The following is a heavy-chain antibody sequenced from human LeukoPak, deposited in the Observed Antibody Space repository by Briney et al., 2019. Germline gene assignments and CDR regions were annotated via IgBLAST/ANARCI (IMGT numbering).Heavy chain of an antibody. J-gene: IGHJ3*02. Sequence: SVKVSCKASGGTFSSYAISWVRQAPGQGLEWMGGIIPIFGTANYAQKFQGRVTITADESTSTAYMELSSLRSEDTAVYFFARDTAYDILTGFRAFDIWGQGTMVTVSS. D-gene: IGHD3-9*01. CDR2: IIPIFGTA. V-gene: IGHV1-69*01. CDR1: GGTFSSYA. CDR3: ARDTAYDILTGFRAFDI.